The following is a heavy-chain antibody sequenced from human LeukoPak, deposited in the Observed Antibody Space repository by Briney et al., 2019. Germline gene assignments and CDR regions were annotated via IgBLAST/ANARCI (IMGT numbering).Heavy chain of an antibody. CDR3: ARDQHDYVWGSYPGDY. CDR2: IYYRGST. CDR1: GGSISSGGYY. V-gene: IGHV4-31*03. J-gene: IGHJ4*02. D-gene: IGHD3-16*01. Sequence: PSQTLSLTCTVSGGSISSGGYYWSWIRQHPGKGLEWIGYIYYRGSTYYNPSLKSRVTISVDTSKNQFSLKLSSVTAADTAVYYCARDQHDYVWGSYPGDYWGQGTLVTVSS.